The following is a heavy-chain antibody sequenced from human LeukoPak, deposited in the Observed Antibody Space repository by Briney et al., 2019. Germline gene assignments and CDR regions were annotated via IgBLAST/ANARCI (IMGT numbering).Heavy chain of an antibody. CDR3: ARGAGLRYFDWSYDY. CDR1: GGSISSYY. D-gene: IGHD3-9*01. V-gene: IGHV4-59*01. CDR2: IYYSGST. J-gene: IGHJ4*02. Sequence: SETLSLTCTVSGGSISSYYWSRIRQPPGKGLEWIGYIYYSGSTNYNPSLKSRVTISVDTSKNQFSLKLSSVTAADTAVYYCARGAGLRYFDWSYDYWGQGTLVTVSS.